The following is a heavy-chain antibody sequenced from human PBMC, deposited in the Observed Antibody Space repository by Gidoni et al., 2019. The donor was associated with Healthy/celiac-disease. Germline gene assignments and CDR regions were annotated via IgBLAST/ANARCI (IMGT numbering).Heavy chain of an antibody. Sequence: GSTYYADSVKGRFTISRDNSKNTLYLQMNSLRAEDTAVYYCAKVTVTTFYFDYWGQGTLVTVSS. D-gene: IGHD4-17*01. CDR2: GST. V-gene: IGHV3-23*01. CDR3: AKVTVTTFYFDY. J-gene: IGHJ4*02.